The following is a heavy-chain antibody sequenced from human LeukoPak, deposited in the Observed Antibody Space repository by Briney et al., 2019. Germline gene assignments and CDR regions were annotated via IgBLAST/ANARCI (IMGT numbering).Heavy chain of an antibody. D-gene: IGHD6-13*01. Sequence: SETLSLTCAVYGGSFSGYYWSWIRQPPGKGLEWIGEINHSGSTNYNPSLKSRVTISVDTSKNQFSLKLSSVTAADTAVYYCARDLGEYSSSPYYMDVWGKGTTVTVSS. CDR1: GGSFSGYY. V-gene: IGHV4-34*01. J-gene: IGHJ6*03. CDR2: INHSGST. CDR3: ARDLGEYSSSPYYMDV.